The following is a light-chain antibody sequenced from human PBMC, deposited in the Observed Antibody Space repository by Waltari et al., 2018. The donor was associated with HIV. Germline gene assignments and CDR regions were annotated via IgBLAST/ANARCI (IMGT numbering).Light chain of an antibody. CDR3: LLSYSGARGV. Sequence: ALETPQPSLTVSPGGTVTLTCCSSTGAVTSGHYPHWFQQKPGQAPRTLIYDTSTKHSWTPARFSGSLLGGKTALTLSGEEPEDEAEYYCLLSYSGARGVFGGGTKLTVL. CDR2: DTS. J-gene: IGLJ3*02. CDR1: TGAVTSGHY. V-gene: IGLV7-46*01.